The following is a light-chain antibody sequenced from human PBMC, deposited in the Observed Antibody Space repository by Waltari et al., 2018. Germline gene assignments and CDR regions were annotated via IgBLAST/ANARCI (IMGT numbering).Light chain of an antibody. V-gene: IGKV1-39*01. CDR1: QSITSY. J-gene: IGKJ4*01. Sequence: DIQMAQSPSSLSASVGDRVTITCRKSQSITSYLNWYQQKPGRAPKLLIYAASTLQSGVPSRFSGSGSGTDFTLTISSLQREDFATYYCQQSYSAPFTFGGGTKVEIK. CDR3: QQSYSAPFT. CDR2: AAS.